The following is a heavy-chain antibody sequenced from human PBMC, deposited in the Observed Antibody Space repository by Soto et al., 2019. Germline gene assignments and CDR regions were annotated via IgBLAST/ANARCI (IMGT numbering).Heavy chain of an antibody. CDR3: VRVRFTIFGVAENRFET. Sequence: DVQLVESGGGLVQPGGSLRLSCAASGFIVSNNYMSWIRQAPGKGLEWLSIIYSGASTYYARSVKGRFTISRDSSQNTIYLQMNSLGDDDTAVYYCVRVRFTIFGVAENRFETWGQGTLVTVSS. D-gene: IGHD3-3*01. J-gene: IGHJ5*02. V-gene: IGHV3-66*01. CDR1: GFIVSNNY. CDR2: IYSGAST.